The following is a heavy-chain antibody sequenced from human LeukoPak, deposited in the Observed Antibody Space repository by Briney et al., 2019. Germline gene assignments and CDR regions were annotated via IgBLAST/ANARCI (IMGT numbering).Heavy chain of an antibody. V-gene: IGHV3-7*01. J-gene: IGHJ4*02. CDR3: TTGYSSGWYNEGNY. CDR2: IKQDGSGE. CDR1: GFTFSRYW. D-gene: IGHD6-19*01. Sequence: GGSLRLSCVASGFTFSRYWMSWVRQAPGKGLEWVAKIKQDGSGEYYLDSVKGRFTISRHNAKNSLYLQMNSLRADDTAVYFCTTGYSSGWYNEGNYWGQGTLVTVSS.